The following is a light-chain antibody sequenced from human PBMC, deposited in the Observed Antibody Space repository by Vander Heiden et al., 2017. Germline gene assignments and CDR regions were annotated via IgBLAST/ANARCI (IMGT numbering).Light chain of an antibody. CDR1: QSIRSW. J-gene: IGKJ1*01. Sequence: DIQMTQSPSTLAASVGDRVTITCRASQSIRSWLAWYQQKPGKAPNLLIYRASNLENGVPSRFSGSGSGTEFNLTISSLQPDDFATYYCQQYIDYSPWTFGQGTKVEIK. CDR3: QQYIDYSPWT. CDR2: RAS. V-gene: IGKV1-5*03.